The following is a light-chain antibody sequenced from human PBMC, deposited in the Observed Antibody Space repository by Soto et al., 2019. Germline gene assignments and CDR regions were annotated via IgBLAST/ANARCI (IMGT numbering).Light chain of an antibody. J-gene: IGKJ1*01. Sequence: DSQMTQSPSTLSASVGDRFTITCLAIQTIHNWLAWYQQKPGKAPKLLIYDASSLESGVPSRFRGSGFGTDFTLTISILQPDDFATYYCQHYNLYSGTFGQGTKVDIK. CDR2: DAS. CDR3: QHYNLYSGT. CDR1: QTIHNW. V-gene: IGKV1-5*01.